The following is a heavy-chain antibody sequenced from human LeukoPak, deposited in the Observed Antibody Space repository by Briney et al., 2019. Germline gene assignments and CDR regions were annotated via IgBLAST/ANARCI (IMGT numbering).Heavy chain of an antibody. Sequence: SVKVSCTASGGTFSSYAISWVRQAPGQGLEWMGGIIPIFGTANYAQNFQGRVTITADESTSTAYMELSSLRSDDTAVYYCARDDWLRYCSGGSCRFDPWGQGTRVTVSS. J-gene: IGHJ5*02. D-gene: IGHD2-15*01. CDR2: IIPIFGTA. V-gene: IGHV1-69*13. CDR1: GGTFSSYA. CDR3: ARDDWLRYCSGGSCRFDP.